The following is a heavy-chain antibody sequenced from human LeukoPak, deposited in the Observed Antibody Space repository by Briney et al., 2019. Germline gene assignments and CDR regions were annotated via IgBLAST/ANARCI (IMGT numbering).Heavy chain of an antibody. CDR2: IYYSGST. CDR3: ARDVLSRENTAMVHGPFYFDY. CDR1: GGSISSSSYY. V-gene: IGHV4-39*07. J-gene: IGHJ4*02. Sequence: SETLSLTCTVSGGSISSSSYYWGWIRQPPGKGLEWIGSIYYSGSTYYNPSLKSRVTISVDTSKNQFSLKLSSVTAADTAVYYCARDVLSRENTAMVHGPFYFDYWGQGTLVTVSS. D-gene: IGHD5-18*01.